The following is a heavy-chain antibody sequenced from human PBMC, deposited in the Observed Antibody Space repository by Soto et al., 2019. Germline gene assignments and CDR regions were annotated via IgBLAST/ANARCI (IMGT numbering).Heavy chain of an antibody. Sequence: GGSLRLSCAASGLTFSSYSMNWVRQAPGKGLEWVSYISSSSSTIYYADSVKGRFTISRDNAKNSLYLQMNSLRAEDTAVYYCAKGERLLDYWGQGTLVTVSS. J-gene: IGHJ4*02. V-gene: IGHV3-48*01. CDR3: AKGERLLDY. CDR1: GLTFSSYS. CDR2: ISSSSSTI. D-gene: IGHD2-15*01.